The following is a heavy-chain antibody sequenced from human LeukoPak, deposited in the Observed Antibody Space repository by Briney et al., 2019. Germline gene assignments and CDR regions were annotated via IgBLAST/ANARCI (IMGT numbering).Heavy chain of an antibody. J-gene: IGHJ5*02. CDR2: IIPIFGTA. CDR1: GGTFSSYA. Sequence: SVKVSCKASGGTFSSYAISWVRQAPGQGLEWMGGIIPIFGTANYAQKFQGRVTITTDESTSTAYMELSSLRSEYTAVYYCARDGVAAAGYNWFDPWGQGTLVTVSS. CDR3: ARDGVAAAGYNWFDP. D-gene: IGHD6-13*01. V-gene: IGHV1-69*05.